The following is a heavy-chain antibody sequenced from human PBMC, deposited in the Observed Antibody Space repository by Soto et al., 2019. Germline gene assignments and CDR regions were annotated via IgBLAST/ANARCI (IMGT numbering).Heavy chain of an antibody. V-gene: IGHV4-30-4*01. D-gene: IGHD5-18*01. CDR1: GDSISSNNNY. CDR2: ISYSGTT. CDR3: ARGRGYSYGLDP. J-gene: IGHJ5*02. Sequence: SETLSLTCTVSGDSISSNNNYWCWFRQPPGEGLEWIGFISYSGTTSYSPSLKSRVAISLDTSKNQFSLSLSSVTAADTAVYYCARGRGYSYGLDPWGQGTLVTVS.